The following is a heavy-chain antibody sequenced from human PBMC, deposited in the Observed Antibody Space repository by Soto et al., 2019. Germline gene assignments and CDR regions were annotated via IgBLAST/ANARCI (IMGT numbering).Heavy chain of an antibody. CDR2: IPYDGSYK. CDR3: SKPHSSGYYSDAFDI. D-gene: IGHD3-22*01. V-gene: IGHV3-30*18. J-gene: IGHJ3*02. CDR1: GFTFSSYG. Sequence: QVQLVESGGGVVQPGRSLRLSCAASGFTFSSYGMHWVRQAPGKGLEWVAVIPYDGSYKYYADSVKGRFTISRANSKNTLYMQMNSLRAEDTAVYYCSKPHSSGYYSDAFDIWGQGTMGTVSS.